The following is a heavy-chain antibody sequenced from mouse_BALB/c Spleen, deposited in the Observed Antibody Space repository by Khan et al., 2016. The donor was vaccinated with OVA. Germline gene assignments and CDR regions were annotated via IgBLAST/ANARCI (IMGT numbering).Heavy chain of an antibody. CDR2: FFPNSGGS. CDR3: VRSGYGSFAF. CDR1: AYTFTDYN. J-gene: IGHJ3*01. D-gene: IGHD1-2*01. Sequence: VQLQQSGPEVVKPGASVKISCKASAYTFTDYNMDWLKQRHGKSLEWIGYFFPNSGGSGYNQKFKTKATLTVDISSTTAYMDLRSLTSEDSAVYYCVRSGYGSFAFWGQGTLVTVSA. V-gene: IGHV1S29*02.